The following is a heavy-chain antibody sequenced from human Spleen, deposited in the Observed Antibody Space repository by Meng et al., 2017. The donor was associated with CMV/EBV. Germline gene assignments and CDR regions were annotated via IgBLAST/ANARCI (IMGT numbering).Heavy chain of an antibody. D-gene: IGHD2-2*01. V-gene: IGHV1-2*02. Sequence: ASVKVSCKASGYTFTGYYMHWVRQAPGQGLEWMGWINPNSGGTNYAQKFQGRVTMTRDTSISTAYMELSRLRSDDTAVYYCARVLVVVPAARPPPFDYWGQGTLVTVSS. J-gene: IGHJ4*02. CDR1: GYTFTGYY. CDR3: ARVLVVVPAARPPPFDY. CDR2: INPNSGGT.